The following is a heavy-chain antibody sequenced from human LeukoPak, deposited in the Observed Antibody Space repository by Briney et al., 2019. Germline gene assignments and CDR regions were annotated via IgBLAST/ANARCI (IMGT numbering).Heavy chain of an antibody. Sequence: SETLSLTCTISGGSISSYYWSWLRQPPGKGLEWSGYIYYSGSTNYNPSLKSRVTISLDTSKNQFSLKLGSVTAADTAVYYCARDSEVSSGWYPFDYWGQGTLVTVSS. J-gene: IGHJ4*02. CDR3: ARDSEVSSGWYPFDY. D-gene: IGHD6-19*01. V-gene: IGHV4-59*01. CDR2: IYYSGST. CDR1: GGSISSYY.